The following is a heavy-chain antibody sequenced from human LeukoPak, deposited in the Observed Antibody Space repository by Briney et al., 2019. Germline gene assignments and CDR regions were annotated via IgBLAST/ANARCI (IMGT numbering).Heavy chain of an antibody. CDR2: ISYDGSNK. J-gene: IGHJ6*02. V-gene: IGHV3-30*04. Sequence: PGGSLRLSCAAPGFTFSSYAMHWVRQAPGKGLEWVAVISYDGSNKYYADSVKGRFTISRDNSKNTLYLQMNSLRAEDTAVYYCARLASSSTSSYGMDVWGQGTTVTVSS. CDR1: GFTFSSYA. CDR3: ARLASSSTSSYGMDV. D-gene: IGHD2-2*01.